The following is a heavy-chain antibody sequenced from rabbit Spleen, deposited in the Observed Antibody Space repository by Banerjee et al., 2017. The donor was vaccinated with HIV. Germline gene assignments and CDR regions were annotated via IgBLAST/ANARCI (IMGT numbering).Heavy chain of an antibody. V-gene: IGHV1S40*01. CDR1: GFTLSSYY. D-gene: IGHD1-1*01. Sequence: QSLEESGGDLVKPGASLALTCKASGFTLSSYYMCWVRQAPGKGLEWIACISGGSSGITYYASWAKGRFTISKTSSTTVTLQMTSLTAADTATYFCSRCDDVGGWPAVLWGQGTLVTVS. CDR3: SRCDDVGGWPAVL. J-gene: IGHJ4*01. CDR2: ISGGSSGIT.